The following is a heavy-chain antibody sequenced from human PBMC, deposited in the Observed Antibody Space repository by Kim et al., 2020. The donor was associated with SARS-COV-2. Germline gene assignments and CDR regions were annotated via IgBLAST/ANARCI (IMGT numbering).Heavy chain of an antibody. CDR3: ARQLAAADHYSYYGMDV. D-gene: IGHD6-13*01. Sequence: ASVKVSCKASGYTFTSYYMHWVRQAPGQGLEWMGIINPSGGSTSYAQKFQGRDTMTRDTYTSKVYMELSSLRSEDTAVYYCARQLAAADHYSYYGMDVWGQGTTVTVSS. CDR2: INPSGGST. CDR1: GYTFTSYY. V-gene: IGHV1-46*01. J-gene: IGHJ6*02.